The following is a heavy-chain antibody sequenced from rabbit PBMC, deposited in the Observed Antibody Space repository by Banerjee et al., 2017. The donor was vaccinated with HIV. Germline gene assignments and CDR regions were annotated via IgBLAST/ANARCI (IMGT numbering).Heavy chain of an antibody. CDR2: IYGDKGRP. CDR1: GFDLTTYY. Sequence: QLEETGGGLVQPGGSLTLSCKASGFDLTTYYMNWVRQAPGKGLEWIGSIYGDKGRPYYASWVSGRFTISSGKAQNTVDLQINSLTAVDRATYFCVRDAYAGSSFGYGMDLWGPGTLVTVS. CDR3: VRDAYAGSSFGYGMDL. J-gene: IGHJ6*01. V-gene: IGHV1S7*01. D-gene: IGHD8-1*01.